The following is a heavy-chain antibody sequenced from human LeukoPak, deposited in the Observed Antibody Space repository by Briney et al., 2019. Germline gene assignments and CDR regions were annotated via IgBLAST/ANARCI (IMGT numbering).Heavy chain of an antibody. CDR2: IWYDGSNK. V-gene: IGHV3-33*06. J-gene: IGHJ4*02. D-gene: IGHD3-10*01. Sequence: GRSLRLSCAASGFTFSSYGMHWVRQAPGKGLEWLAVIWYDGSNKFYADSVEGRFTISRGNSNNTLYLQMNSLRAEDTAVYYCAKDLWTYGSGSSVDYWGQGTLVTVSS. CDR1: GFTFSSYG. CDR3: AKDLWTYGSGSSVDY.